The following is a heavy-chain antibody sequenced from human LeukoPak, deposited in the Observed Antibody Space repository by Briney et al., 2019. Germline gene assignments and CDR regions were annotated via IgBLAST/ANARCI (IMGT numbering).Heavy chain of an antibody. CDR3: TTYLALGLVGAYPPPDY. CDR2: IKSKTDGGTT. CDR1: GFTFSNAW. Sequence: GGSLRLSCAASGFTFSNAWMSWVRQAPGKGLEWVGRIKSKTDGGTTDYAAPVKGRFTISRDDSKNTLYLQMNSLKTEDTAVYYCTTYLALGLVGAYPPPDYWGQGTLVTVSS. V-gene: IGHV3-15*01. J-gene: IGHJ4*02. D-gene: IGHD1-26*01.